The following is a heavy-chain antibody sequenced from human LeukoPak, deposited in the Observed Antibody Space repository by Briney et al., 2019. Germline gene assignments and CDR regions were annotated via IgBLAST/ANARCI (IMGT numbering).Heavy chain of an antibody. D-gene: IGHD3-9*01. CDR3: ATGLISTGYYNQSPDY. Sequence: ASVKVSCKASGYTFTGYYMHWVRQAPGQGLEWMGWINPNSGGTNYAQKFQGRVTMTRDTSISTAYMELSSLRSEDTAVYYCATGLISTGYYNQSPDYWGQGTLVTVSS. CDR1: GYTFTGYY. J-gene: IGHJ4*02. CDR2: INPNSGGT. V-gene: IGHV1-2*02.